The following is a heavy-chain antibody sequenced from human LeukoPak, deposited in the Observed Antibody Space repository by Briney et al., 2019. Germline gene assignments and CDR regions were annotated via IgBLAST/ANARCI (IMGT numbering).Heavy chain of an antibody. D-gene: IGHD6-13*01. CDR2: INQDGSEK. J-gene: IGHJ4*02. CDR3: AREWYFIISY. CDR1: GFIMNSYG. V-gene: IGHV3-7*04. Sequence: GGSLTLSCAACGFIMNSYGMSWVRQAPGKGLEWVANINQDGSEKYYVDSVKGRFTISRDNAKNSLYLQMNSLRAEDTAVYYCAREWYFIISYWGQGTLVTVSS.